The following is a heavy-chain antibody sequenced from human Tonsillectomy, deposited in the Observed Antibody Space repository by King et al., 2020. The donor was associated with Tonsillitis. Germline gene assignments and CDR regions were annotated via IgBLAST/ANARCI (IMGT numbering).Heavy chain of an antibody. CDR3: AKDPTGGWFGEELNYFDY. D-gene: IGHD3-10*01. J-gene: IGHJ4*02. V-gene: IGHV3-30*02. CDR1: GFTFSTYG. Sequence: HVQLVESGGGVVQPGGSLRLSCAASGFTFSTYGMHWVRQAPGKGLEWVAFIRYDGSKQYYADSVKGRFTISRDKSKNTLYLQMNSLRGDDTAVYYCAKDPTGGWFGEELNYFDYWGQGTLVTVSS. CDR2: IRYDGSKQ.